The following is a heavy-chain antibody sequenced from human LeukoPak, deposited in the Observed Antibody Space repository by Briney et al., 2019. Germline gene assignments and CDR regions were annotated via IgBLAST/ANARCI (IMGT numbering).Heavy chain of an antibody. CDR1: GGSISSSSYY. D-gene: IGHD4-17*01. CDR2: IYYSGST. J-gene: IGHJ4*02. CDR3: ARRLTVTTANFDY. Sequence: PSETLSLTCTVSGGSISSSSYYWGWIRQPPGKGLEWIGSIYYSGSTYYNPSLKSRVTISVDTSKNQFSLKLSSVTAADTAVYYCARRLTVTTANFDYWGQGTLVTVSS. V-gene: IGHV4-39*01.